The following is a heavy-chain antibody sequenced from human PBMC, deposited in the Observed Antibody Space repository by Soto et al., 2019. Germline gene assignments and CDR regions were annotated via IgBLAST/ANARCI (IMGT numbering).Heavy chain of an antibody. Sequence: GESLKISCKGSGYSFSSYWIGWVRQMPGKGLEWMGIIYPDDSDTRYSPSFQGQVSISVDKSISTAYLQWSSQKASDTAKYYCARRPRAVAGEDYHYAMHVWGQGNTGTVSS. CDR1: GYSFSSYW. J-gene: IGHJ6*01. V-gene: IGHV5-51*01. CDR3: ARRPRAVAGEDYHYAMHV. CDR2: IYPDDSDT. D-gene: IGHD6-19*01.